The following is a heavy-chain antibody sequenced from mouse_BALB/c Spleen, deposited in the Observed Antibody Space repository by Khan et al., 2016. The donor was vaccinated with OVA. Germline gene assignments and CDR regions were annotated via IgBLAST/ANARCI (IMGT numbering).Heavy chain of an antibody. CDR3: ARSNYSGSGLYAMDY. J-gene: IGHJ4*01. CDR1: GYTFTSYW. Sequence: DLVKPGASVKLSCKASGYTFTSYWINWIKQRPGQGLEWIGRIAPGSGSTSYTEMFKSEATLTVDTSSSTAYIQLSSLSSEDSAIYLCARSNYSGSGLYAMDYWGQGTSVTVSS. CDR2: IAPGSGST. D-gene: IGHD1-1*01. V-gene: IGHV1S41*01.